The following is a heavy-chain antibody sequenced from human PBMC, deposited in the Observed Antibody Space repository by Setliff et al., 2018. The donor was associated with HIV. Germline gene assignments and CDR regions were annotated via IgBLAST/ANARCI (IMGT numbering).Heavy chain of an antibody. CDR2: IDYSGTT. D-gene: IGHD3-3*01. CDR1: GGAISNNNYY. Sequence: SETLSLTCNVSGGAISNNNYYWGWIRQPPGKGLEWIGAIDYSGTTYYNPSLKSRLTISVDTSKNLFSLRVTSVTAADTAIYYCARHVPDYDFWSGSPAHYYYYYMDVWGKGTTVTVSS. V-gene: IGHV4-39*01. J-gene: IGHJ6*03. CDR3: ARHVPDYDFWSGSPAHYYYYYMDV.